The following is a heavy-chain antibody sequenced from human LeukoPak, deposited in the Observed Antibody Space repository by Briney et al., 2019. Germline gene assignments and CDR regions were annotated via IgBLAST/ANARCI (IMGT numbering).Heavy chain of an antibody. J-gene: IGHJ4*02. Sequence: SVKVSCKASGGTFSSYAISWVRQAPGQGLEWMGGIIPIFGTANYAQKFQGRVTITADESTSTAYMELSSLRAEDTAVYYCARGSYYESSGYSGDYWGQGTLATVSS. V-gene: IGHV1-69*01. CDR3: ARGSYYESSGYSGDY. CDR2: IIPIFGTA. D-gene: IGHD3-22*01. CDR1: GGTFSSYA.